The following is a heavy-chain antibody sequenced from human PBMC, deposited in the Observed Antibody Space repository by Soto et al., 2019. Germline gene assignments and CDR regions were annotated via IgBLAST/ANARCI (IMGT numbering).Heavy chain of an antibody. D-gene: IGHD3-10*01. CDR3: ARERAVYYGSGSYAPYYFDY. J-gene: IGHJ4*02. V-gene: IGHV4-59*01. CDR2: IYYSGST. Sequence: SETLSLTCTVSGGSISSYYWSWIRQPPGKGLEWIGYIYYSGSTNYNPSLKSRVTISVDTSKNQFSLKLSSVTAADTAVYYFARERAVYYGSGSYAPYYFDYWGQGTLVTVSS. CDR1: GGSISSYY.